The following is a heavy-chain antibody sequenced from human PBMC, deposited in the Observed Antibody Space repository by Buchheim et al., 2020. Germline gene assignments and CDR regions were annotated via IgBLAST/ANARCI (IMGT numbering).Heavy chain of an antibody. CDR2: IRSSTDGGTT. Sequence: EMQLVESGGDLVKPGESLRLSCAASEFTFTNAWMSWIRQAPGKGLEWVGRIRSSTDGGTTDYAVPVKGRFTISRDDSENTLYLQMNSLKTEDTAVYYCTTLMKSARLSSDYWGQGTL. CDR3: TTLMKSARLSSDY. CDR1: EFTFTNAW. D-gene: IGHD6-6*01. J-gene: IGHJ4*02. V-gene: IGHV3-15*01.